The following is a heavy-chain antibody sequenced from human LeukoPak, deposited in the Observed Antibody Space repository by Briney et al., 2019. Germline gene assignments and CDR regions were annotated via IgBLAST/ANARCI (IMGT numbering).Heavy chain of an antibody. D-gene: IGHD3-3*01. CDR2: IYYSGST. CDR3: ASTDNRGFWSGYGARGYAFDI. J-gene: IGHJ3*02. CDR1: GGSISSYY. Sequence: IPSETLSLTCTVSGGSISSYYWSWIRQPPGKGLEWIGYIYYSGSTNYNPSLKSRVTISVDTSKNQFSLKLSSVTAADTAVYYCASTDNRGFWSGYGARGYAFDIWGQGTMVTVSS. V-gene: IGHV4-59*01.